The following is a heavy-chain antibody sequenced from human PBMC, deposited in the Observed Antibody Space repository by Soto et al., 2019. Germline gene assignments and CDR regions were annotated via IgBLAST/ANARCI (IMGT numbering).Heavy chain of an antibody. J-gene: IGHJ6*02. Sequence: VGSLRLSCAASDFSISDYYMTWFRQAPGKGLEWVSYISTGGSVIFYTESVKGRFTVSRDNSKNLLYLQMDSLSADDTAVYYCARKGMDIWGQGTTVTVSS. CDR1: DFSISDYY. CDR3: ARKGMDI. V-gene: IGHV3-11*01. CDR2: ISTGGSVI.